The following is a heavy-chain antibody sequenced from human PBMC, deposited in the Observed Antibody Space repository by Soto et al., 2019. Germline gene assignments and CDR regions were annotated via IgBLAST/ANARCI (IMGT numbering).Heavy chain of an antibody. V-gene: IGHV3-20*01. D-gene: IGHD2-2*01. CDR2: INWNGGST. Sequence: PGGSLRLSCAASGFTFDDYGMSWVRQAPGKGLEWVSGINWNGGSTGYADSVKGRFTISRDNAKNSLYLQMNSLRAEDTALYHCVSDQLLRAHSLVIWGQGTMVNVS. J-gene: IGHJ3*02. CDR3: VSDQLLRAHSLVI. CDR1: GFTFDDYG.